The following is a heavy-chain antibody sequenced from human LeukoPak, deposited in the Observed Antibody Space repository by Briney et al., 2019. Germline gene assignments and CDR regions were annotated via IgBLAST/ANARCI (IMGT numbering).Heavy chain of an antibody. CDR1: GFNFNDYA. V-gene: IGHV3-9*03. D-gene: IGHD6-13*01. Sequence: PGGSLRLSCAASGFNFNDYAMHWVRQAPGKGLEWVSGISWNSGTRGYADSVRGRFTISRDNAKNSLYLQMNSLRAEDMGMYYCAKAAADWYFDLWGRGTLVTVSS. J-gene: IGHJ2*01. CDR2: ISWNSGTR. CDR3: AKAAADWYFDL.